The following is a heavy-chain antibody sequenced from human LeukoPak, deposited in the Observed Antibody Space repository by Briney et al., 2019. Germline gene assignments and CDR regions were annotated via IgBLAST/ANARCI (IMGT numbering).Heavy chain of an antibody. D-gene: IGHD5-12*01. Sequence: ASVKVSCKASGYTFTSYGISWVRQAPGQGLEWMGWISAYNGNTNYAQKLQGRVTMTTDTSTSTAYMELRSLRSDDTAVYYCARDEKDIVATTYYFDYWGEGTLVTVSS. CDR1: GYTFTSYG. V-gene: IGHV1-18*01. CDR3: ARDEKDIVATTYYFDY. CDR2: ISAYNGNT. J-gene: IGHJ4*02.